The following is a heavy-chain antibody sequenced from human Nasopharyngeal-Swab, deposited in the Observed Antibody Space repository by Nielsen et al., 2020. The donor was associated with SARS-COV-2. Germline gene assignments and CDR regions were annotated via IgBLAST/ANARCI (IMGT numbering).Heavy chain of an antibody. J-gene: IGHJ4*02. Sequence: GGSLRLSCAASGFTFDDYAMHWVRQATGKGLEWVSGISWDSDTIGYADSVKGRITITRDNAKNSLYLQMNSLRAEDTALYYCAKDISSGWKPAYYFDYWGQGTLVTVSS. D-gene: IGHD6-19*01. V-gene: IGHV3-9*01. CDR3: AKDISSGWKPAYYFDY. CDR2: ISWDSDTI. CDR1: GFTFDDYA.